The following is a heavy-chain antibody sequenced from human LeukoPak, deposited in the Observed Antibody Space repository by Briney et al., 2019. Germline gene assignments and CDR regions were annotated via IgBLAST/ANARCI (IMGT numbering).Heavy chain of an antibody. Sequence: GGSLRLSCAASGFTFNTYAMMWVRQAPGKGLEWVSSVSGGDGTTYYADSVKGRFTISRDNSKSTLYLQMNSLRAEDTAVYYCAKDQGYWGQGTLVTVSS. J-gene: IGHJ4*02. V-gene: IGHV3-23*01. D-gene: IGHD6-13*01. CDR2: VSGGDGTT. CDR3: AKDQGY. CDR1: GFTFNTYA.